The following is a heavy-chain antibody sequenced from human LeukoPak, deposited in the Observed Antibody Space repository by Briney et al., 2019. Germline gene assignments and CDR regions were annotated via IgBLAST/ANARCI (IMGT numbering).Heavy chain of an antibody. CDR2: IIPIFGTA. D-gene: IGHD3-9*01. J-gene: IGHJ5*02. Sequence: ASVKVSCKASGGTFSSYAISWVRQAPGQGLEWMGGIIPIFGTANYAQKFQGRVTITTDEPTSTAYMELSSLRSEDTAVYYCAREGYDILTGYYKGWFDPWGQGTLVTVSS. V-gene: IGHV1-69*05. CDR3: AREGYDILTGYYKGWFDP. CDR1: GGTFSSYA.